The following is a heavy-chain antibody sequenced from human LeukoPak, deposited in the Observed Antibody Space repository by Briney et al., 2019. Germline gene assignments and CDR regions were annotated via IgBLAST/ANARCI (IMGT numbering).Heavy chain of an antibody. V-gene: IGHV4-61*02. CDR1: GASISSGSYS. CDR3: ARGPTTVTRAFDY. D-gene: IGHD4-17*01. Sequence: PSQTLSLTCTVSGASISSGSYSWRWIRQPAGKGLEWIGRIYNSGSTNYNPSLKSRVTISVYTSKNQFSLKLSSVTAADTAVYYCARGPTTVTRAFDYWGQGTLVTVSS. J-gene: IGHJ4*02. CDR2: IYNSGST.